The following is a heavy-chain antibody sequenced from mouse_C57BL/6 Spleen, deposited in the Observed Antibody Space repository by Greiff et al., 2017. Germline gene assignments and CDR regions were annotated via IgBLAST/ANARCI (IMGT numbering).Heavy chain of an antibody. CDR2: ISSGSGTI. V-gene: IGHV5-17*01. Sequence: EVQLVESGGGLVKPGGSLKLSCAASGFTFTDYGMHWVRQAPENGLEWVEYISSGSGTIYYADTVKGRFTISRDNAKNTLFLQMTSLRSEDTAMYYCARNRYFDVWGTGTTVTVSS. CDR1: GFTFTDYG. CDR3: ARNRYFDV. J-gene: IGHJ1*03.